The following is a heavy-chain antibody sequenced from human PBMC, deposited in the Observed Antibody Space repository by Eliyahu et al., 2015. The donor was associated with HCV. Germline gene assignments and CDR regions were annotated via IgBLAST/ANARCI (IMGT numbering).Heavy chain of an antibody. CDR2: IYMTGTT. V-gene: IGHV4-61*02. CDR1: GGSISSGSYY. J-gene: IGHJ5*02. Sequence: QVQLQESGPGLVKPSQTLTLTCIVSGGSISSGSYYWSWIRQPAGKGLEWIGRIYMTGTTGHTPSLKSRVIISADTSKNHFSLRLDSVTAADTAVYYCARDGGAGLDPWGQGTLVTVST. D-gene: IGHD2-15*01. CDR3: ARDGGAGLDP.